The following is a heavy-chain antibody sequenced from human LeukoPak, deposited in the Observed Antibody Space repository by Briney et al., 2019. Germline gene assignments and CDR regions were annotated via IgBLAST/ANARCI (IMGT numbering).Heavy chain of an antibody. D-gene: IGHD3-3*01. CDR3: ATTYYDFWSGYPLDAFDT. CDR1: GFTVSSDY. CDR2: INSDGSST. V-gene: IGHV3-74*01. J-gene: IGHJ3*02. Sequence: GGSLRLSCAASGFTVSSDYMTWVRQAPGKGLEWVSRINSDGSSTSYADSVKGRFTISRDNAKNTLYLQMNSLRAEDTAVYYCATTYYDFWSGYPLDAFDTWGQGTMVTVSS.